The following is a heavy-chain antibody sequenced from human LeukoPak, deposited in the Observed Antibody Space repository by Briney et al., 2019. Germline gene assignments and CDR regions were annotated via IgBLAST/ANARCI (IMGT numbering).Heavy chain of an antibody. J-gene: IGHJ4*02. CDR1: GYIFSSND. V-gene: IGHV1-8*01. CDR2: MNPNSGDT. CDR3: ARGPFGSGSFLDY. D-gene: IGHD3-10*01. Sequence: ASVKVSCKASGYIFSSNDINWVRQAAGQGLEWMGWMNPNSGDTGYTQKFQGRVAMTRSTSITTAYMELTSLRSEDTAVYYCARGPFGSGSFLDYWGQGTLVTVPS.